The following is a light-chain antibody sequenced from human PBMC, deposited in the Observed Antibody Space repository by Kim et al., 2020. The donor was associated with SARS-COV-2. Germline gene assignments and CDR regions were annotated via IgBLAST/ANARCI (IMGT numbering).Light chain of an antibody. J-gene: IGKJ2*01. CDR2: GAS. CDR3: QQYGSSPYT. CDR1: QSVSSSY. Sequence: EIVLTQSPCTLSLSPGERATLSCRASQSVSSSYLAWYQQKPGQAPRLLIYGASSRATGIPDSFSGSGSGTDFILTISRLEPEDFAVYYCQQYGSSPYTFGQGTKLEI. V-gene: IGKV3-20*01.